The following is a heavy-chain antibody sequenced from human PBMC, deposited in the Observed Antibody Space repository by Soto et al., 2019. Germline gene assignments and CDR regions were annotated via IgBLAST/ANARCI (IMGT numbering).Heavy chain of an antibody. CDR2: INAGNGNT. CDR3: ARDFHRLLLAD. CDR1: GYTFTSYA. J-gene: IGHJ1*01. D-gene: IGHD2-15*01. Sequence: RPSVKVSCKASGYTFTSYAMHWVRQAPGQRIEWMGWINAGNGNTKYSQKFQGRVTITRDTSASTAYMELSSLRSEDTAVYYCARDFHRLLLADWGQGTLVTVSS. V-gene: IGHV1-3*01.